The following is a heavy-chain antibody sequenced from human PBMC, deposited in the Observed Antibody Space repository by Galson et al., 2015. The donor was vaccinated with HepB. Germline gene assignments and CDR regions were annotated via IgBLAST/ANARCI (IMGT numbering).Heavy chain of an antibody. D-gene: IGHD1-26*01. Sequence: SLRLSCAASGFTFSSYGMNWVRQAPGKGLEWVSSISSSSSYIYYADSVKGRFTISRDNAKNSLYLQMNSLRAEDTAVYYCAREEGATGWNYYYYGMDVWGQGTTVTVSS. CDR1: GFTFSSYG. CDR3: AREEGATGWNYYYYGMDV. V-gene: IGHV3-21*01. J-gene: IGHJ6*02. CDR2: ISSSSSYI.